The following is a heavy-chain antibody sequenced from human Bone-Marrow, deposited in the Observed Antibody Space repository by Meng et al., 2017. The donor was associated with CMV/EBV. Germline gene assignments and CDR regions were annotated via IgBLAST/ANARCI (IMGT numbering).Heavy chain of an antibody. CDR3: ARGGEVWFVSDYGMDV. J-gene: IGHJ6*02. CDR1: GYTFTSYD. Sequence: ASVKVSCKASGYTFTSYDINWVRQATGQGLEWMGWMNPNSGNTGYTQKFQGRVTITRNTSISTAYMELSSLRSEDTAVYYCARGGEVWFVSDYGMDVWGQGTTVTVSS. V-gene: IGHV1-8*03. CDR2: MNPNSGNT. D-gene: IGHD3-10*01.